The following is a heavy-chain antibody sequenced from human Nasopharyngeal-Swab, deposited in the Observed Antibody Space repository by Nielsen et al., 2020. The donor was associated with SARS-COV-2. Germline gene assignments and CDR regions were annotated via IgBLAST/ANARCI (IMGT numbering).Heavy chain of an antibody. Sequence: SETLSLTCTVSGGSISSSSYYWGWIRQPPGKGLEWIGSIYYSGSTNYNPSLKSRVTISVDTSKNQFSLKLSSVTAADTAVYYCARSPADYYDSSGYPLDFDYWGQGTLVTVSS. CDR1: GGSISSSSYY. D-gene: IGHD3-22*01. CDR3: ARSPADYYDSSGYPLDFDY. V-gene: IGHV4-39*07. J-gene: IGHJ4*02. CDR2: IYYSGST.